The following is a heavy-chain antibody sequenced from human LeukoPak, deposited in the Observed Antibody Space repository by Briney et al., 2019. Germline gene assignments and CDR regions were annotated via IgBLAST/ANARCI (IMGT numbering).Heavy chain of an antibody. J-gene: IGHJ4*02. D-gene: IGHD3-22*01. CDR1: GFTVSSNY. Sequence: GGSLRLSCAASGFTVSSNYMSWVRQAPGKGLEWVSVIYSGGSTYYADSVKGRFTISRDNSKNTLYLQMNSLRAGDTAVYYCARSPYDSSGYYYGDYWGQGTLVTVSS. CDR2: IYSGGST. V-gene: IGHV3-66*01. CDR3: ARSPYDSSGYYYGDY.